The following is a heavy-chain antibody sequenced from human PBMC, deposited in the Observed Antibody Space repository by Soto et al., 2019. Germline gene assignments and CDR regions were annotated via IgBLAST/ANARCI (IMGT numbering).Heavy chain of an antibody. CDR1: GFTFSNYG. V-gene: IGHV3-30*18. D-gene: IGHD4-4*01. CDR3: AKSRDGYSFYYFYGMDV. CDR2: ILYDGSNT. Sequence: RLSCAASGFTFSNYGMHWDRQAPGKGLAWVAAILYDGSNTYYADSVKGRFTISRDNSKNTMYLQMNSLRAEDTAVYHCAKSRDGYSFYYFYGMDVWGQRTTVTVSS. J-gene: IGHJ6*02.